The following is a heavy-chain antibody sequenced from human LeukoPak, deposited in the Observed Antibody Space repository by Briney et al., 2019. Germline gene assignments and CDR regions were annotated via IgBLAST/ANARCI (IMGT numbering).Heavy chain of an antibody. D-gene: IGHD6-19*01. CDR3: ARGRSVAVAVWSPPIDY. J-gene: IGHJ4*02. CDR1: GDTFNTHA. CDR2: INPNSRGA. Sequence: ASVKVSCKVSGDTFNTHAVSWVRQAPGQGPEWMGWINPNSRGANYAQKFQGRVTMTWDTSITTAYMEVSRLTTDDTAVYYCARGRSVAVAVWSPPIDYWGQGTLVSVSS. V-gene: IGHV1-2*02.